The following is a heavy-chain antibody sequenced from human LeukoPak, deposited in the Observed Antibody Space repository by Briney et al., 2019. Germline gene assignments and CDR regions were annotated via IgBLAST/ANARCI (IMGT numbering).Heavy chain of an antibody. D-gene: IGHD3-3*01. Sequence: GGSLRLSCAASGFTSGSYWMSWVRQAPGKGLEWVANIKQDGSEEFYVDSVKGRFTTSRDNAKKTLYLQMNSLRAEDTAVYYCARIFAGFLETYYFDFWGQGTLVTVSS. V-gene: IGHV3-7*01. CDR1: GFTSGSYW. CDR2: IKQDGSEE. J-gene: IGHJ4*02. CDR3: ARIFAGFLETYYFDF.